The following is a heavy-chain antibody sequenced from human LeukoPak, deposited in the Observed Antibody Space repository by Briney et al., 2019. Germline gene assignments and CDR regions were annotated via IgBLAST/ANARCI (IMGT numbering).Heavy chain of an antibody. CDR3: AKEGCTNGVCPPEFDY. D-gene: IGHD2-8*01. J-gene: IGHJ4*02. CDR2: INGGGSST. Sequence: GGSLRLSCAASGFAFSSYAMSWVRQAPGKGLEWVSVINGGGSSTYYADSVKGRFTISRDNSKNTLYLQMNSLRAEDTAVYYCAKEGCTNGVCPPEFDYWGQGTLVTVSS. V-gene: IGHV3-23*01. CDR1: GFAFSSYA.